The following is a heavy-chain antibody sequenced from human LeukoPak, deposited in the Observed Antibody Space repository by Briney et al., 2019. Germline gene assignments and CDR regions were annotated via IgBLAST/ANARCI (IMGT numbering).Heavy chain of an antibody. V-gene: IGHV1-69*05. CDR3: AREFGSGRSRAFDI. CDR1: GGTFSSYA. J-gene: IGHJ3*02. D-gene: IGHD3-10*01. CDR2: IIPIFGTA. Sequence: SVKVSCKASGGTFSSYAFSWVRQAPGQGLEWMGGIIPIFGTANYAQKFQGRVTITTDESTSTAYMELSSLRSEDTAVYYCAREFGSGRSRAFDIWGQGTMVTVSS.